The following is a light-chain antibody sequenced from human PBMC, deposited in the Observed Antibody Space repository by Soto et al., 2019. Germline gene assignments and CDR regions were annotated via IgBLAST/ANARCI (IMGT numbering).Light chain of an antibody. CDR1: QSIGNY. CDR2: AAS. Sequence: DIQMTQSPSSLSASVGDRVTITCRASQSIGNYLNWYQHKTGEAPKLLVFAASSLRRGVPSRFSGSGSGTDFTLTSTTLQPEDFATYYCQQSYDSPPYTFGRGTMLEIK. CDR3: QQSYDSPPYT. J-gene: IGKJ2*01. V-gene: IGKV1-39*01.